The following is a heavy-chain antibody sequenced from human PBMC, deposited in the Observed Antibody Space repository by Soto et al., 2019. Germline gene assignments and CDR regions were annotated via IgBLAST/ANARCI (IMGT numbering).Heavy chain of an antibody. CDR3: ARTRNLDV. CDR2: INYSGNT. CDR1: GESLSGYY. D-gene: IGHD1-1*01. J-gene: IGHJ6*02. V-gene: IGHV4-34*01. Sequence: QVQLQQWGAGLLKPSETLSLTCAVYGESLSGYYGNWIRQSPGKGLEWIGEINYSGNTNYNPSLQSRVPISIDTSKNQFSLNMSSVTAADTAVYYCARTRNLDVWGQGTTVIVSS.